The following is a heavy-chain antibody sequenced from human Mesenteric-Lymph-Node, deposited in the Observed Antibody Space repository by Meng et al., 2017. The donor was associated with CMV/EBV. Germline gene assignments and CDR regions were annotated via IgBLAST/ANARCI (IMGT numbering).Heavy chain of an antibody. CDR3: ARDSDYYDSSDPTLDH. D-gene: IGHD3-22*01. CDR1: GYTFTNYD. CDR2: MSPNSGNT. V-gene: IGHV1-8*01. Sequence: ASVKVSCKASGYTFTNYDINWVRQATGQGLEWMGWMSPNSGNTGYAQKFQGRVTMTRNISISSAYMKLSSLRSEDTAVYYCARDSDYYDSSDPTLDHWGQGTPVTVSS. J-gene: IGHJ4*02.